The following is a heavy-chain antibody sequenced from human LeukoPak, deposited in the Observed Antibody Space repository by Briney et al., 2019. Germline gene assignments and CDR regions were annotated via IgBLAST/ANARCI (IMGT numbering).Heavy chain of an antibody. D-gene: IGHD5-18*01. V-gene: IGHV3-7*01. J-gene: IGHJ4*03. CDR1: GFTFSSYW. CDR2: IKQDGSEK. Sequence: GGSLRLSCAASGFTFSSYWMSWVRQAPGKGLEWVANIKQDGSEKYYVDSVKGRFTISRDNAKNSLYLQMNSLRAEDTAVYYCARVLGYSYGYGGFDYWGQGTTVTVSS. CDR3: ARVLGYSYGYGGFDY.